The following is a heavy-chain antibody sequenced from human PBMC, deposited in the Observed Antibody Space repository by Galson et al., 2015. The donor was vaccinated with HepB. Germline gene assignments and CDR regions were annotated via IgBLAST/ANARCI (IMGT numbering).Heavy chain of an antibody. Sequence: SLRLSCAASGFTFSSYWMSWVRQAPGKGLEWVANIKQDGSEKYYVDSVKGRFTISRDNAKNSLYLQMNSLRAEDTAVYYCARDRIAVAGTWFGDFQHWGQGTLVTVSS. D-gene: IGHD6-19*01. CDR1: GFTFSSYW. V-gene: IGHV3-7*03. CDR2: IKQDGSEK. CDR3: ARDRIAVAGTWFGDFQH. J-gene: IGHJ1*01.